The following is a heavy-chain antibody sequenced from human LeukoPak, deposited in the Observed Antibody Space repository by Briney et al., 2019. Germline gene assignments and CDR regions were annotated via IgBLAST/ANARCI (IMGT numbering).Heavy chain of an antibody. J-gene: IGHJ6*02. D-gene: IGHD6-19*01. CDR2: IRFDGSNE. CDR1: GFTFSAYA. Sequence: GGSLRLSCAASGFTFSAYAMHWVRQAPGKGLEWVAFIRFDGSNEYYAESVKGRFTISRDNSKNTLYLQLNSLRAEDTAVYYCAKDQWKNYYYDMGVWGQGNTVTVSS. V-gene: IGHV3-30*02. CDR3: AKDQWKNYYYDMGV.